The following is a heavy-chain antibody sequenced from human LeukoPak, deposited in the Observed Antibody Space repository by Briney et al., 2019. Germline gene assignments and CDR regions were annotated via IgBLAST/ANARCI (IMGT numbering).Heavy chain of an antibody. J-gene: IGHJ3*02. CDR1: GGSISSGSYY. D-gene: IGHD2-2*01. V-gene: IGHV4-61*02. Sequence: SETLSLTCTVSGGSISSGSYYWSWIRQPAGKGLEWIGRIYTSGSTNYNPSLKSRVTISVDTSKNQFSLKLSSVTAADTAVYYCARVVVVVPAAIHDAFDIWGQGTMVTVSS. CDR3: ARVVVVVPAAIHDAFDI. CDR2: IYTSGST.